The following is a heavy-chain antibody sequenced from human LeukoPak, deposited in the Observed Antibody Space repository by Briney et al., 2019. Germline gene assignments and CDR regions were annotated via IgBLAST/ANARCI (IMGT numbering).Heavy chain of an antibody. CDR1: GYTFTGYY. D-gene: IGHD4-11*01. CDR2: INPNSGGT. J-gene: IGHJ6*03. V-gene: IGHV1-2*02. CDR3: ANTSNSDRTYYYYMDV. Sequence: ASVKVSCKASGYTFTGYYMHWVRQAPGQGLEWMGWINPNSGGTNYAQKFQGRVTMTRDTSISTAYMELSRLRSDDTAVYYCANTSNSDRTYYYYMDVWGKGTTVTVSS.